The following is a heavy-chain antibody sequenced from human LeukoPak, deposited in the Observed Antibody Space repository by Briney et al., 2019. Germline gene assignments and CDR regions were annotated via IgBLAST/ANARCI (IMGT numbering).Heavy chain of an antibody. CDR2: ISSSSSYI. V-gene: IGHV3-21*01. CDR3: ARGLMIVVVGGFDP. Sequence: GGSLRLSCAASGFTFSSYSMNWVRQAPGKGLEWVSSISSSSSYIYYADSVKGRFTISRDNAKNSLYLQMNSLRAEDTAVDYCARGLMIVVVGGFDPWGQGTLVTVSS. CDR1: GFTFSSYS. D-gene: IGHD3-22*01. J-gene: IGHJ5*02.